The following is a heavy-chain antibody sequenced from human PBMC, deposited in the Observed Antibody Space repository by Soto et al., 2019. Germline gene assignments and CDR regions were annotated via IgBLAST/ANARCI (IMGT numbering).Heavy chain of an antibody. CDR3: ANGGLRDPDYYDYYGMDV. J-gene: IGHJ6*02. D-gene: IGHD3-16*01. V-gene: IGHV3-9*01. CDR1: GFTFDDYA. Sequence: PGGSLRLSCAASGFTFDDYAMHWVRQAPGKGLEWVSGISWNSGSIGYADSVKGRFTISRDNAKNSLYLQMNSLRAEDTALYYCANGGLRDPDYYDYYGMDVWGQGTTVTVSS. CDR2: ISWNSGSI.